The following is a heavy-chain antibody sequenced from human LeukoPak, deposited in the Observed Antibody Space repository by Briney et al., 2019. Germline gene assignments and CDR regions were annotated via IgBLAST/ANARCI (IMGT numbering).Heavy chain of an antibody. CDR2: INHSGST. V-gene: IGHV4-34*01. CDR3: ARHLLLWFNWFDP. J-gene: IGHJ5*02. D-gene: IGHD3-10*01. CDR1: GGSFSGYY. Sequence: RSSETLSLTCAVYGGSFSGYYWSWIRQPPGKGLEWIGEINHSGSTNYNPSLKSRVTISVDTSKNQFSLKLSSVTAADTAVYYCARHLLLWFNWFDPWGQGTLVTVSS.